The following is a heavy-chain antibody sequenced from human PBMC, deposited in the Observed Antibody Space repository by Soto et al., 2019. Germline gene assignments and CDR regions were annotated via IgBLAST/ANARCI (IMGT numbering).Heavy chain of an antibody. Sequence: ASETLSLTCAVYGGSFSGYYWSWIRQPPGKGLEWIGEINHSGSTNYNPSLKSRVTISVDTSKNQFSLKLSSVTAADTAVYYCARGWGLLWFGIVNWFDPWGQGTLVTVSS. CDR2: INHSGST. CDR3: ARGWGLLWFGIVNWFDP. J-gene: IGHJ5*02. V-gene: IGHV4-34*01. D-gene: IGHD3-10*01. CDR1: GGSFSGYY.